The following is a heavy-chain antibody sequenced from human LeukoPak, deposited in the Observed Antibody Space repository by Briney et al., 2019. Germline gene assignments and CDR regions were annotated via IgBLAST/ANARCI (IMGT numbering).Heavy chain of an antibody. CDR3: AKEAAIVLMVYAMGFDY. CDR2: ISGGVGST. D-gene: IGHD2-8*01. CDR1: GFTFSSYG. Sequence: GGSLRLSCAASGFTFSSYGMSWVRQAPGKGLEWVSAISGGVGSTYYADSVKGRFTISRDNSKNTLYLQMNSLRAEDTAVYYCAKEAAIVLMVYAMGFDYWGQGTLVTVSS. J-gene: IGHJ4*02. V-gene: IGHV3-23*01.